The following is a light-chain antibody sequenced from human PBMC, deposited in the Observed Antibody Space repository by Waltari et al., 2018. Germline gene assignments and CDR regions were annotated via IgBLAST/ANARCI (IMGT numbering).Light chain of an antibody. CDR2: VNSDGSH. CDR1: SGHSSNV. Sequence: QLVLTRSPSASASLGASVKLTCTLSSGHSSNVIAWLQQQPEKGPRYLMKVNSDGSHNKGDEIPVRFSGSSSGAERYLTISSLQSEDEADYYCQTGGHGTWVFGGGTKLTVL. CDR3: QTGGHGTWV. J-gene: IGLJ3*02. V-gene: IGLV4-69*01.